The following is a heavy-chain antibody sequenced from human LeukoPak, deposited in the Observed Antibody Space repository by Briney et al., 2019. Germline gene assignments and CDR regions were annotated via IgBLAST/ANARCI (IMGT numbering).Heavy chain of an antibody. CDR2: ISSSGSTI. Sequence: GGSLRLSCAASGFTFSDYYMSWIRQAPGKGLEWVSYISSSGSTIYYADSVKGRFTISRDNAKNSLYLQMNSLRAEDMAVYYCARVCYDILTGYSDAFDIWGQGTMVTVSS. CDR3: ARVCYDILTGYSDAFDI. J-gene: IGHJ3*02. CDR1: GFTFSDYY. D-gene: IGHD3-9*01. V-gene: IGHV3-11*01.